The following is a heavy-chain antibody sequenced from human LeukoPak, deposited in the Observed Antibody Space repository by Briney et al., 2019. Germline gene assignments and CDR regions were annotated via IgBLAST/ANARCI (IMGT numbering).Heavy chain of an antibody. V-gene: IGHV1-69*13. J-gene: IGHJ4*02. CDR1: EGTFGGYS. CDR3: AAGRRLGELFFDY. D-gene: IGHD3-10*01. CDR2: INPIFNIL. Sequence: ASVKVSCKASEGTFGGYSIDWVRQAPGQGLDWVGGINPIFNILYYAQNFQGRVTITADESTNTAYLELDSLKHDDTAVYCCAAGRRLGELFFDYWGQGTLVTVSS.